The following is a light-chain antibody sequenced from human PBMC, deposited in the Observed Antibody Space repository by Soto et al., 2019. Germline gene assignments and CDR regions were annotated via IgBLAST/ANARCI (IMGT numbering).Light chain of an antibody. V-gene: IGLV2-14*01. CDR1: SSAVGGYNY. J-gene: IGLJ2*01. Sequence: QSALTQAASVSGSPGQSITLFCTGTSSAVGGYNYATWYQQHPGKAPKLMIYDVSNRPSGVSNRFSGSKSGKTASLTISGFRAGDGADYYCSSYTSISTVVFGGGTKLTV. CDR2: DVS. CDR3: SSYTSISTVV.